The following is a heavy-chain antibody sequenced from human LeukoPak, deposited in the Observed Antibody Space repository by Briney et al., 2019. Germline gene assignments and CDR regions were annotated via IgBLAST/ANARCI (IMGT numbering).Heavy chain of an antibody. V-gene: IGHV3-30*04. J-gene: IGHJ4*02. Sequence: TGGSLRPSCAASGFTFSSYAMHWVRQAPGKGLEWVAVISYDGSNKYYADSVKGRFTISRDNSKNTLYLQMNSLRAEDTAVYYCARSYGGSYLDYRGQGTLVTVSS. D-gene: IGHD1-26*01. CDR1: GFTFSSYA. CDR2: ISYDGSNK. CDR3: ARSYGGSYLDY.